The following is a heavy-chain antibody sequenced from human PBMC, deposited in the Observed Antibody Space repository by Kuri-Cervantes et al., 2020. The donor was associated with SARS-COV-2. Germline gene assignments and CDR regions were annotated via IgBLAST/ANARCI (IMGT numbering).Heavy chain of an antibody. Sequence: GSLRLSCAVYGGSFSGYYWSWIRQPPGKGLEWIGEINHGGSTNYNPSLKSRVTISVDTSKNQFSLKLSSVTAADTAVYYCARLGVAYCSSTSCPRSYHCGMDVWGQGTTVTVSS. CDR1: GGSFSGYY. CDR2: INHGGST. CDR3: ARLGVAYCSSTSCPRSYHCGMDV. V-gene: IGHV4-34*01. D-gene: IGHD2-2*01. J-gene: IGHJ6*02.